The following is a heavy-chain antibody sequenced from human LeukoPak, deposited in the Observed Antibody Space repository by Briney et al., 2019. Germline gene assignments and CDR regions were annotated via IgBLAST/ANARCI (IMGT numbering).Heavy chain of an antibody. D-gene: IGHD3-3*01. J-gene: IGHJ5*02. CDR3: ARGWHDFWSGYYGGPNWFDP. V-gene: IGHV4-30-2*01. CDR1: GGSISSGGYS. Sequence: SETLSLTCAVSGGSISSGGYSWSWIRQPPGKGLEWIGYIYHSGSTYYNPSLKSRVTISVDRSKNQFPLKLSSVTAADTAVYYCARGWHDFWSGYYGGPNWFDPWGQGTLVTVSS. CDR2: IYHSGST.